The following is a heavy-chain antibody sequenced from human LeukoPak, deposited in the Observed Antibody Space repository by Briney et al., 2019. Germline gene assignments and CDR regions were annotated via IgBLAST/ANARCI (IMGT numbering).Heavy chain of an antibody. V-gene: IGHV3-23*01. J-gene: IGHJ4*02. D-gene: IGHD1-1*01. CDR1: GFTFTTYA. CDR3: ARLSGTYGTTSRVLDS. Sequence: PGGSLRLSCAASGFTFTTYAVIWVRQAPGKGLEWVSAISGTAVDTIYADSVKGRFTISRDNSDNTVSLQVNSLRAEDTAVYYCARLSGTYGTTSRVLDSWGQGTLVIVSS. CDR2: ISGTAVDT.